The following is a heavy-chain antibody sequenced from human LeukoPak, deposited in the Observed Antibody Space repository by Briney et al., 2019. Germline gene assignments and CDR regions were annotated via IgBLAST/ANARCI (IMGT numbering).Heavy chain of an antibody. CDR1: GFTFSNYA. Sequence: GGSLRLSCAASGFTFSNYAVSWVRQAPGKGLDWVSAISGSGGSTYYADSVKGRFTISRDNSKNTLYLQMNSLRAEDTAVYYCAKDSSGYYHDSYYYYMDVWGKGTTVTVSS. CDR3: AKDSSGYYHDSYYYYMDV. CDR2: ISGSGGST. D-gene: IGHD3-22*01. J-gene: IGHJ6*03. V-gene: IGHV3-23*01.